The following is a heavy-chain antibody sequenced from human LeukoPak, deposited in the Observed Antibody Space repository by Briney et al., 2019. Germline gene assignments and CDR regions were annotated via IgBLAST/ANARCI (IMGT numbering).Heavy chain of an antibody. CDR2: IKQDGSDK. D-gene: IGHD2-15*01. CDR3: ARDYSIDI. J-gene: IGHJ3*02. Sequence: GGSLRLSCAASGFTFSSYWMTWVRQAPGKGLEWEVNIKQDGSDKYYVDSVKGRFTISRDNAKSSLYLQMNSLRAEDTAVYYCARDYSIDIWGQGTMVTVSS. CDR1: GFTFSSYW. V-gene: IGHV3-7*01.